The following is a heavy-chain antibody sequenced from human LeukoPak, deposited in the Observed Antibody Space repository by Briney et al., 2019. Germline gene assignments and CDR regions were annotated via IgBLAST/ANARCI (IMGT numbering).Heavy chain of an antibody. J-gene: IGHJ4*02. CDR1: GFTFSSYW. V-gene: IGHV3-7*01. D-gene: IGHD3-10*01. CDR3: ARSQVWFGESDGYFDY. Sequence: PGGSLRLSCAASGFTFSSYWMSWVRQAPGKGLEWVANIKQDGSEKYYVDSVKGRFTISRDNAKNSLYLQMNSLRAEDTAVYYCARSQVWFGESDGYFDYWGQGTLVTVSS. CDR2: IKQDGSEK.